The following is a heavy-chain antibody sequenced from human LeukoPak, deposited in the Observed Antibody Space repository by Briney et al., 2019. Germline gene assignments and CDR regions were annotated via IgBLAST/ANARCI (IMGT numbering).Heavy chain of an antibody. V-gene: IGHV3-30*04. CDR1: GFTFSSYA. CDR2: ISYDGSNK. J-gene: IGHJ5*02. D-gene: IGHD4-17*01. Sequence: GRSLRLSCAASGFTFSSYAMHWVRQAPGKGLEWVALISYDGSNKYYADSVKGRFTISRDNSKNTLYLQMNSLRAEDTAVYYCAREPVITVTTWRWFDPWGQGTLVTVSS. CDR3: AREPVITVTTWRWFDP.